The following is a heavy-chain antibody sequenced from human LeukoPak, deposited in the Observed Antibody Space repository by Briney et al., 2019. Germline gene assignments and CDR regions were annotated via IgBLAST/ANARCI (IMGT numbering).Heavy chain of an antibody. D-gene: IGHD6-19*01. CDR1: GFTVSSNY. J-gene: IGHJ6*02. CDR2: IYSGGST. V-gene: IGHV3-53*01. Sequence: GGSLRLSCAASGFTVSSNYMSWVRQAPGKGLEWVSVIYSGGSTYYADSVKGRFTISRDNSKNTLYLQMNSLRAEDTAVYYCARDRGARTVAGISRYYYDMDVWGQGTTVTVSS. CDR3: ARDRGARTVAGISRYYYDMDV.